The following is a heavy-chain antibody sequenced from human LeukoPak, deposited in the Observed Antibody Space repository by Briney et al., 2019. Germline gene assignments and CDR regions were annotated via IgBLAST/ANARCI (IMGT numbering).Heavy chain of an antibody. J-gene: IGHJ4*02. CDR1: GDSMSNYY. Sequence: SETLSLTCAVSGDSMSNYYWTWIRQPPGKGLEWFGYIYYSGRTKYNPSLKSRVIISVDTSKNQFSLKLSSVTAADTAVYYCARVHYYGSGLSSYFDYWGQGTLVTVSS. CDR2: IYYSGRT. D-gene: IGHD3-10*01. V-gene: IGHV4-59*01. CDR3: ARVHYYGSGLSSYFDY.